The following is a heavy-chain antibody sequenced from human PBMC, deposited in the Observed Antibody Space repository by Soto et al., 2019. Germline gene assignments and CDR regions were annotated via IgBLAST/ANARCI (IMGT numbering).Heavy chain of an antibody. D-gene: IGHD3-3*01. Sequence: SVKVSCKSSGGTFSSFINYPINWVRQAPGQGLEWMGGIVPNVGTVNYAQKFRGKVTITADKSTGTAYMELSSLRSEDTALYYCARRDTSGFLRYFDNWGQGTRVTVSS. CDR3: ARRDTSGFLRYFDN. CDR1: GGTFSSFINYP. V-gene: IGHV1-69*06. CDR2: IVPNVGTV. J-gene: IGHJ4*02.